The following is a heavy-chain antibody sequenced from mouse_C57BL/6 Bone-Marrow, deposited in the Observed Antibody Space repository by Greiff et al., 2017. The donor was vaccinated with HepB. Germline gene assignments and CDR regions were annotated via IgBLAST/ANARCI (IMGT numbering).Heavy chain of an antibody. CDR1: GFSLTSYG. D-gene: IGHD1-2*01. J-gene: IGHJ3*01. CDR3: ASLDGAWFAY. Sequence: VQRVESGPGLVQPSQSLSITCTVSGFSLTSYGVHWVRQSPGKGLEWLGVIWSGGSTDYNAAFISRLSISKDNSKSQVFFKMNSLQADDTAIYYCASLDGAWFAYWGQGTLVTVSA. V-gene: IGHV2-2*01. CDR2: IWSGGST.